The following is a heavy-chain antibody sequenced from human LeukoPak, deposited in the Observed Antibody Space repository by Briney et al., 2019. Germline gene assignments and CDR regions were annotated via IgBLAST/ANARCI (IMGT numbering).Heavy chain of an antibody. D-gene: IGHD4-17*01. CDR2: IKQDGSEK. CDR3: VKSGPDFGDLPSEYYFDF. CDR1: GFTFSSYW. V-gene: IGHV3-7*01. J-gene: IGHJ4*02. Sequence: GGSLRLSCAASGFTFSSYWMSWVRQAPGKGLEWVANIKQDGSEKYYVDSVKGRFTISRDNAKNSLYLQMNSLRAEDTAAYYCVKSGPDFGDLPSEYYFDFWGQGTLVTVSS.